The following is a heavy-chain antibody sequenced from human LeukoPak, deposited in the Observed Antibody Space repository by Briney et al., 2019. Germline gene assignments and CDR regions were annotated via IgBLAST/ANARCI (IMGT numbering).Heavy chain of an antibody. V-gene: IGHV4-61*09. CDR3: AREAYCGGDCYSGFDY. CDR2: IYTSGST. J-gene: IGHJ4*02. D-gene: IGHD2-21*02. Sequence: SETLSLTCTVSGGSISSGSYYWSWIRQPAGKGLEWIGHIYTSGSTNYSPSLKSRVTISLDTSRNQFSLKLSSVTAADTAVYYCAREAYCGGDCYSGFDYWGQGTLVTVSS. CDR1: GGSISSGSYY.